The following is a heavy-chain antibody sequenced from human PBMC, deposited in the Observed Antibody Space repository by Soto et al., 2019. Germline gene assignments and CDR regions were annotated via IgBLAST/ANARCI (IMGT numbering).Heavy chain of an antibody. CDR2: INGYTGNT. V-gene: IGHV1-18*01. CDR1: GYTFTSYG. Sequence: QVQLVQSGAEVKKPGASVKVSCKTSGYTFTSYGLSWVRQAPGQGLEWMGWINGYTGNTNYAQKFQGRVTMTTDTSTNTAYLDLWNLISDDTAGYYFARSWVKGKGGRDVWGQGTTFTVSS. CDR3: ARSWVKGKGGRDV. D-gene: IGHD3-16*01. J-gene: IGHJ6*02.